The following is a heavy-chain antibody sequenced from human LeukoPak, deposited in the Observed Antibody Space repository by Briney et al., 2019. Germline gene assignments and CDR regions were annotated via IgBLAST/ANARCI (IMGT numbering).Heavy chain of an antibody. CDR2: IYTSGST. J-gene: IGHJ6*03. Sequence: PSETLSLTCSVSGGSMTSSSYYWSWIRQPAGKGLEWIGRIYTSGSTNYNPSLKSRVTISVDKSKNQFSLKLSSVTAADTAVYYCARDYYDSSGYYGRGGYYYMDVWGKGTTVTVSS. D-gene: IGHD3-22*01. V-gene: IGHV4-61*02. CDR3: ARDYYDSSGYYGRGGYYYMDV. CDR1: GGSMTSSSYY.